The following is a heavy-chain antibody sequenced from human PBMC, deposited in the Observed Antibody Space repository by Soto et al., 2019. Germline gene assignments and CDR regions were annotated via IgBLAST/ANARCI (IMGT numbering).Heavy chain of an antibody. CDR2: ISYDGSNK. D-gene: IGHD3-10*01. Sequence: QVQLVESGGGVVQPGRSLRLSCAASGFTFSSYGMHWVRQAPGKGLEWVAVISYDGSNKYYADSVKGRFTISRDNSKNTLYLQMNSLRAEDTAVYYCAKFTLGSDADYWGQGTLVIVSS. V-gene: IGHV3-30*18. CDR1: GFTFSSYG. CDR3: AKFTLGSDADY. J-gene: IGHJ4*02.